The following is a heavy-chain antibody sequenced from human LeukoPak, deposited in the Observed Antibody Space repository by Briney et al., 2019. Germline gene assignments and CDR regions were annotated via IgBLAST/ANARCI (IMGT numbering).Heavy chain of an antibody. CDR1: GFTLSSYA. CDR2: ISGSGGST. CDR3: AKARYDSSGYYFDY. J-gene: IGHJ4*02. D-gene: IGHD3-22*01. V-gene: IGHV3-23*01. Sequence: PGGSLRLSCAASGFTLSSYAMSWVRQAPGKGLEWVSAISGSGGSTYYADSVKGRFTISRDNSKNTLYLQMNSLRAEDTAVYYCAKARYDSSGYYFDYWGQGTLVTVSS.